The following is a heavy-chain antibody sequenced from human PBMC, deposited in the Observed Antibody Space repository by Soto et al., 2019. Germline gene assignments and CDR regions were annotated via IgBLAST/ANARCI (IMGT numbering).Heavy chain of an antibody. CDR3: ATGRKWEHSYGMDG. CDR1: GFTLSGYV. CDR2: ISYDGSDK. V-gene: IGHV3-30-3*01. J-gene: IGHJ6*02. D-gene: IGHD1-26*01. Sequence: GGSLRLSCAASGFTLSGYVLHWVRQAPGKGLEWVALISYDGSDKNYGDSVKGRFTISRDNSKNTLYLQMDSLRAEDTAMYYCATGRKWEHSYGMDGGGQGTTVTGSS.